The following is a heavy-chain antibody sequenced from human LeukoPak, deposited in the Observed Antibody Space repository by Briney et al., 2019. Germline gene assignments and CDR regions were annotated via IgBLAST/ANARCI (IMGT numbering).Heavy chain of an antibody. CDR1: GGSLSSYY. CDR2: IYTSGST. V-gene: IGHV4-59*01. CDR3: AGTLGGVPAASVDWFDP. D-gene: IGHD2-2*01. Sequence: PSETLSLTCTVSGGSLSSYYWSWIRQPAGKGREWIGYIYTSGSTNYNPSLKRRVTISVTTSKNQCSLKLSSVTAADTAVYCCAGTLGGVPAASVDWFDPWGQGTLVTVSS. J-gene: IGHJ5*02.